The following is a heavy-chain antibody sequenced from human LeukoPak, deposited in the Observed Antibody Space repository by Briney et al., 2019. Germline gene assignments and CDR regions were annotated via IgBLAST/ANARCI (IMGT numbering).Heavy chain of an antibody. J-gene: IGHJ5*02. CDR1: GFTFSDYY. D-gene: IGHD7-27*01. CDR3: ARDGRSGPNWFDP. Sequence: GGSLRPSCAASGFTFSDYYMSWIRQAPGKGLEWVSYISSSSSYTNYADSVKGRFTISGDNAKNSLYLQMNSLRAEDTAVYYCARDGRSGPNWFDPWGQGTLVTVSS. V-gene: IGHV3-11*06. CDR2: ISSSSSYT.